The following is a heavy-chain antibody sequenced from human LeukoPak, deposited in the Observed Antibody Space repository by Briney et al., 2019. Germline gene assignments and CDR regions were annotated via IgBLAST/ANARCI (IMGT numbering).Heavy chain of an antibody. D-gene: IGHD1-7*01. CDR3: ARLYGNYQNYFDY. CDR1: GGSFSGYY. J-gene: IGHJ4*02. V-gene: IGHV4-34*01. Sequence: PSETLSLTCAVYGGSFSGYYWSWIRQPPGKGLEWIGEINHSGSTNYNPSLKSRVTISVDTSKNQFSLKLRSVTAADTAVYYCARLYGNYQNYFDYWGQGTLVTVSS. CDR2: INHSGST.